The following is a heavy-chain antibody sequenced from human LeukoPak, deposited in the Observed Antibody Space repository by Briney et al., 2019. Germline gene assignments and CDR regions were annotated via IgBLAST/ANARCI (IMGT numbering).Heavy chain of an antibody. CDR3: ARQSISIFGVVKNWFAP. CDR1: GGSLSGYY. D-gene: IGHD3-3*01. J-gene: IGHJ5*02. CDR2: VSHSGRT. V-gene: IGHV4-34*01. Sequence: NPSETLSLTCAVYGGSLSGYYWGWIRRPPGKGLEWIGEVSHSGRTNYNPSLKSRVIISIETSKSQFSLNLRSVTAADTGVYYCARQSISIFGVVKNWFAPWGQGTAVTVSS.